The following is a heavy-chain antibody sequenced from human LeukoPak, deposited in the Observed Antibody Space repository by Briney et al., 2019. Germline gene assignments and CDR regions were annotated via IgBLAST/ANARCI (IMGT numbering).Heavy chain of an antibody. CDR3: AARHDFNDN. CDR1: GYTFTNYH. V-gene: IGHV1-46*01. CDR2: INPSGGTT. D-gene: IGHD3-3*01. Sequence: ASVKVSCLASGYTFTNYHFHWVRQAAGRGLAWMGVINPSGGTTTYAQRFQGRVTMTTDLSTSTVFMEMNSLRSEDTAMYFCAARHDFNDNWGQGTLVTVSS. J-gene: IGHJ4*02.